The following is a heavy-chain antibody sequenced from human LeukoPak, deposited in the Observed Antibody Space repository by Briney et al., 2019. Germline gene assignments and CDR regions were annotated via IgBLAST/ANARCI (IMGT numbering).Heavy chain of an antibody. CDR2: ISKDGSDK. D-gene: IGHD1-7*01. CDR1: GFTFSSYA. Sequence: PGRSLRLSCAASGFTFSSYAMHWVRQAPGKGLEWVAVISKDGSDKYYPGSVRGRFTTSRDNSKNTIYLQMDSLRAEDTAIYYCARDYWWNYDYWGQGTLVTVSS. CDR3: ARDYWWNYDY. J-gene: IGHJ4*02. V-gene: IGHV3-30-3*01.